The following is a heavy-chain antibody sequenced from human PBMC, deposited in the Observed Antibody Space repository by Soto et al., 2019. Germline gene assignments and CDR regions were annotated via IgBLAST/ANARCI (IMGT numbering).Heavy chain of an antibody. Sequence: PWWSXRVSCLASVVICINAWRVLFRHAPGKGLECVGRIRSNADGGTTNYAAPAKDRFTMSRDDSKYTVYLQMNTLRTEDTAAYYCNTDVPAYCSSKNCNTTKNCVETWGQRPLV. V-gene: IGHV3-15*06. D-gene: IGHD2-15*01. CDR3: NTDVPAYCSSKNCNTTKNCVET. J-gene: IGHJ4*02. CDR2: IRSNADGGTT. CDR1: VVICINAW.